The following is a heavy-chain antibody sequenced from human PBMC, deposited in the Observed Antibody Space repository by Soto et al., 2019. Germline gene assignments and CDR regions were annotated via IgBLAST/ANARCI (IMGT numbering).Heavy chain of an antibody. J-gene: IGHJ5*02. CDR1: GGSISSSY. CDR2: IYDDVSA. CDR3: ARDKYCSGGSCRKNWFDP. V-gene: IGHV4-59*01. D-gene: IGHD2-15*01. Sequence: SETLSLTCTVSGGSISSSYWSWIRQPPGKGLEWLAYIYDDVSANYNPSLKSRATISLDMSKNQFSLKLTSVTAADTAVYYCARDKYCSGGSCRKNWFDPWGQGTLVTVSS.